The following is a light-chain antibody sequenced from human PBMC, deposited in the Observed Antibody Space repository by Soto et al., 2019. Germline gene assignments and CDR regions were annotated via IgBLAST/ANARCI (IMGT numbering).Light chain of an antibody. Sequence: QSALTQPASVSGSPGQSITISCTGTSSDVGSYNLVSWYQQQPGKAPKLMIYEGSKRPSGVSNRFSGSKSGNTASLTISGLQAEDDADYYCSSYAGSSTLFGTGTKVTVL. CDR2: EGS. CDR1: SSDVGSYNL. J-gene: IGLJ1*01. CDR3: SSYAGSSTL. V-gene: IGLV2-23*03.